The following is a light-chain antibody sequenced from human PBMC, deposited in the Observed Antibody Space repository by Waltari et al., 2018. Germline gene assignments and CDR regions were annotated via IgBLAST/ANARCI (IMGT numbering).Light chain of an antibody. J-gene: IGKJ1*01. CDR1: QAIRDS. V-gene: IGKV1-NL1*01. CDR2: GAS. Sequence: DIQMTQSPPSLPASVGDRVTITCRASQAIRDSLALYQQKPGKAPKLLLYGASRWDSGVPFRFNGSGSGTDFTLTITSLQPEDFATYCCQHYYNIPRTFGQGTKVEVK. CDR3: QHYYNIPRT.